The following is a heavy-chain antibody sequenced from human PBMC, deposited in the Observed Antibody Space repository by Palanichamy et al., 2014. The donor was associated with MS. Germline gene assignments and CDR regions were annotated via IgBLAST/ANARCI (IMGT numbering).Heavy chain of an antibody. Sequence: QVQLVESGGGVVQPGKSLTLSCAASGFTFGTYGMHWVRQAPGKGLEWVVLIWYDGSNAYYADSVKGRFTISRDNSKNTLYLQMNSLRAEDTAVYFCARDRRHGYNSLDNWFDPWGQGTQVTVSS. CDR1: GFTFGTYG. D-gene: IGHD5-24*01. CDR3: ARDRRHGYNSLDNWFDP. V-gene: IGHV3-33*01. J-gene: IGHJ5*02. CDR2: IWYDGSNA.